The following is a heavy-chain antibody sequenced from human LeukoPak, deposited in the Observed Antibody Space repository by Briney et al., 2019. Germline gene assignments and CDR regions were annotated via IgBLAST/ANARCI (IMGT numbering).Heavy chain of an antibody. CDR3: ARRESHIGFGEPQY. V-gene: IGHV4-34*01. CDR1: GGSFSGYY. D-gene: IGHD3-10*01. Sequence: SETLSLTCAVYGGSFSGYYWSWIRQPPGKGLEWIGEINHSGSTNYNPSLKSRVTISVDTSKNQFSLKLSSVTAADTAVYYCARRESHIGFGEPQYWGQGTLVTVSS. J-gene: IGHJ4*02. CDR2: INHSGST.